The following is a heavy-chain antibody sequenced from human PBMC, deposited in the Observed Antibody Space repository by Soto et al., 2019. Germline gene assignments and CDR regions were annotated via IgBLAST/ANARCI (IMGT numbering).Heavy chain of an antibody. Sequence: QVQLVESGGGVVQPGRSLRLSCAASGFTFSSYGMHWVRQAPGKGLEWVAVIWYDGGNKYYADSVKGRFTISRDNSKNTLYLQMNSLRAEDTAVYYCARGRRGGYSYGRFDYWGQGTLVTVSS. CDR2: IWYDGGNK. CDR3: ARGRRGGYSYGRFDY. V-gene: IGHV3-33*01. CDR1: GFTFSSYG. D-gene: IGHD5-18*01. J-gene: IGHJ4*02.